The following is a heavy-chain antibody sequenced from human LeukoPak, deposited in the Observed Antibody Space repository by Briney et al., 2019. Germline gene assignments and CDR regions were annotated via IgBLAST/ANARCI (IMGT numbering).Heavy chain of an antibody. CDR2: IYHSGST. CDR1: GGSISSGGYS. V-gene: IGHV4-30-2*01. J-gene: IGHJ4*02. CDR3: ASSLAADYYFDY. Sequence: SETLSLTCAVSGGSISSGGYSWSWIRQPPGTGLEWIGYIYHSGSTCYNPSLKSRVTISVDRSKNQFSLKLSSVTAADTAVYYCASSLAADYYFDYWGQGTLVTVSS. D-gene: IGHD3-3*02.